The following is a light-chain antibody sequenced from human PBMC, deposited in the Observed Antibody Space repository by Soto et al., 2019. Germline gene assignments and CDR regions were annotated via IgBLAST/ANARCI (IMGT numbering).Light chain of an antibody. CDR2: EVS. J-gene: IGLJ3*02. V-gene: IGLV2-14*01. CDR3: SSYTTTFGV. CDR1: SSDIGAYNY. Sequence: QSALTQPASVSGSPGQSITISCTGTSSDIGAYNYVSWYQQHPGKAPKLMIYEVSNRPSGVSNRFSGSKSGNTASLTISGLQADDEADYYCSSYTTTFGVFGGGTKLTVL.